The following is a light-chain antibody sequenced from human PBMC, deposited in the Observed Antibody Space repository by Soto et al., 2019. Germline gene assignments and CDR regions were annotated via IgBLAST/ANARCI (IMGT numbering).Light chain of an antibody. CDR2: RND. CDR3: GTGDDSLNGQL. CDR1: SYNIGSNT. Sequence: QSVLTQPPSASGTPGQTVTISCSGSSYNIGSNTVTWYQHLPGTAPKLLIYRNDQRPSGVPDRFSGSKSGTSASLAISRLQSEDEAYYYCGTGDDSLNGQLFGGGTKLTVL. J-gene: IGLJ2*01. V-gene: IGLV1-44*01.